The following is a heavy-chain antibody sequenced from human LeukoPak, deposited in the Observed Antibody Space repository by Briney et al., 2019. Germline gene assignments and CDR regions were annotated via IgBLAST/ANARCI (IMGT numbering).Heavy chain of an antibody. V-gene: IGHV4-59*01. CDR2: IYYSGST. D-gene: IGHD4-11*01. Sequence: PSETLSLTCTVSGGSISSYYWSWIRQPPGKGLEWIGYIYYSGSTNYNPSLKSRVTISVDTSKNQFSLKLSSVTAADTAVYYCARETPALVTTPYYYGMDAWGQGTTVTVSS. CDR1: GGSISSYY. CDR3: ARETPALVTTPYYYGMDA. J-gene: IGHJ6*02.